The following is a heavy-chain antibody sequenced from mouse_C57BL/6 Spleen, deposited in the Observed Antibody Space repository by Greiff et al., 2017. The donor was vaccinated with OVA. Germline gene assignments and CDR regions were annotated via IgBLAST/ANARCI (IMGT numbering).Heavy chain of an antibody. V-gene: IGHV2-2*01. D-gene: IGHD4-1*01. CDR2: IWSGGST. Sequence: VMLVESGPGLVQPSQSLSITCTVSGFSLTSYGVHWVRQSPGKGLEWLGVIWSGGSTDYNAAFISRLSISKDNSKSQVFFKMNSLQADDTAIYYSARNPPNYDARDYWGQGTSVTVSS. CDR3: ARNPPNYDARDY. CDR1: GFSLTSYG. J-gene: IGHJ4*01.